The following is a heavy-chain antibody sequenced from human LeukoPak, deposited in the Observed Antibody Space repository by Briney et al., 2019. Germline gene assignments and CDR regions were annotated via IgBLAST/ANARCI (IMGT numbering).Heavy chain of an antibody. D-gene: IGHD6-19*01. CDR3: AKVRRSSGWYRGAFDI. CDR2: ISGSGGST. CDR1: GFTFSSYA. Sequence: PGGSLRLSCAASGFTFSSYAMSWVRQAPGEGLEWVSAISGSGGSTYYADSVKGRFTISRDNSKHTLYLKMNSLRAEDTAVYYCAKVRRSSGWYRGAFDIWGQGTMVTVSS. V-gene: IGHV3-23*01. J-gene: IGHJ3*02.